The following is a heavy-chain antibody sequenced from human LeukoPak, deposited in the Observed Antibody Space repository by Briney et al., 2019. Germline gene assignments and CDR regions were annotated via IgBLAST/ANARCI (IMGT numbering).Heavy chain of an antibody. V-gene: IGHV3-64D*06. J-gene: IGHJ4*02. D-gene: IGHD6-19*01. CDR1: GFTFSSYA. CDR2: ISSNGGST. Sequence: PGGSLRLYCSSSGFTFSSYAMHWVRQAPGKGLEYVSAISSNGGSTYYADSVKGRFTISRDNSKNTLYLQMSSLRAEDTAVYYCVKDGPSSGWTYFDYWGQGTLVTVSS. CDR3: VKDGPSSGWTYFDY.